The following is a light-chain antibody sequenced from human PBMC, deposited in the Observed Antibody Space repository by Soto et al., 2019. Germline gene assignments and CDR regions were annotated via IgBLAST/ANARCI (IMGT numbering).Light chain of an antibody. J-gene: IGKJ3*01. Sequence: DVVMTQSQDSLAVSPGDRATINCKSSHSVLHRSNNKSCLAWYQQKPGQPPKFLVYWASTRKSGVPDRFSGSGSGTDFTLTISSLQADDVAVYYCQQCYSSRSPFGAGTKVDI. V-gene: IGKV4-1*01. CDR3: QQCYSSRSP. CDR2: WAS. CDR1: HSVLHRSNNKSC.